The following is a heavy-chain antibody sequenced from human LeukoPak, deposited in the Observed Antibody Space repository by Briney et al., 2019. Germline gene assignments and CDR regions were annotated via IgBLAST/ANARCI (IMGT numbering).Heavy chain of an antibody. Sequence: SSETLSLTCTVSGGSISSSSYYWGWIRQPPGKGLEWIGSIYYSGSTYYNPSLKSRVTISVDTSKNQFSLKLSSVTAADTAVYYCARGVGDYYDSSGRWGQGTLVTVSS. CDR2: IYYSGST. D-gene: IGHD3-22*01. V-gene: IGHV4-39*07. J-gene: IGHJ4*02. CDR3: ARGVGDYYDSSGR. CDR1: GGSISSSSYY.